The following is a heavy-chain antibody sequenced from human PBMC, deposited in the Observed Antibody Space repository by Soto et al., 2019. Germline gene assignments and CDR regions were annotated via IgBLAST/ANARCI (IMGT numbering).Heavy chain of an antibody. V-gene: IGHV4-34*01. D-gene: IGHD6-13*01. J-gene: IGHJ6*02. CDR1: GGSFSGYY. CDR2: INHSGST. Sequence: QVQLQQWGAGLLKPSETLSLTCAVYGGSFSGYYWSWIRQPPGKGLEWIGEINHSGSTNYNPSLKSRVTKSVDTSKNQFSLKLSSVTAADTAVYYCARRGSSSWYPYYYYGMDVWGQGTTVTVSS. CDR3: ARRGSSSWYPYYYYGMDV.